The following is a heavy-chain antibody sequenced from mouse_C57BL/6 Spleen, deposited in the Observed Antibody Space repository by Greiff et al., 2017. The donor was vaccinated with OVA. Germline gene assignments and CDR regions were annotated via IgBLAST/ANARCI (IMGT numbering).Heavy chain of an antibody. J-gene: IGHJ3*01. CDR1: GYSFTDYN. Sequence: EVQLQQSGPELVKPGASVKISCKASGYSFTDYNMNWVKQSNGKSLEWIGVINPNYGTTSYNQKFKGKSTLTVDQSSSTTYLQLNILTSEDSAIYYCARESRASLAYWGQGTLVTVSA. D-gene: IGHD3-3*01. V-gene: IGHV1-39*01. CDR3: ARESRASLAY. CDR2: INPNYGTT.